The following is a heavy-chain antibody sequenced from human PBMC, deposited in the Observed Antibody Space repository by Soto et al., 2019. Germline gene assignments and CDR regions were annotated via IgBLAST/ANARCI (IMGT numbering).Heavy chain of an antibody. CDR1: GYSFIDYY. Sequence: ASVKVSCKASGYSFIDYYMHWVRQAPGQGFEWMGRISPKSGGTNYAQRFEGRVTMTWDTSLNTAYMELSSLISEDTAVYYCARPPGYISDWYYFDLWGQGTLVTVSS. CDR3: ARPPGYISDWYYFDL. D-gene: IGHD3-9*01. J-gene: IGHJ4*02. CDR2: ISPKSGGT. V-gene: IGHV1-2*02.